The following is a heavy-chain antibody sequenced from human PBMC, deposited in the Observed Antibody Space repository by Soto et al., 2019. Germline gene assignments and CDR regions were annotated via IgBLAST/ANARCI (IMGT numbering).Heavy chain of an antibody. CDR1: GFTFSSYA. CDR3: ATGDYYDSSGYYCGY. D-gene: IGHD3-22*01. CDR2: ISGSGGST. V-gene: IGHV3-23*01. J-gene: IGHJ4*02. Sequence: GGSLRLSCAASGFTFSSYAMSWVRQAPGKGLEWVSAISGSGGSTYYADSVKGRFTISRDNSKNTLYLQMNSLRAEDRAVYYCATGDYYDSSGYYCGYWGQGTLVTVSS.